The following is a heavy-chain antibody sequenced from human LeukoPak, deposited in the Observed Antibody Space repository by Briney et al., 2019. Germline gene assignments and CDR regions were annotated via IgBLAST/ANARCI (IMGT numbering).Heavy chain of an antibody. V-gene: IGHV3-7*01. J-gene: IGHJ4*02. CDR1: GFTFSSYW. Sequence: PGGSLRLSCAASGFTFSSYWMGWVRQAPGKGLKWVANIKQDGGEKYYVDPVKGRFTISRDNAKNSLDLQMNSLRAEDTALYYCARIRWAGGTWAFDYWGQGTLVTVSS. D-gene: IGHD1-26*01. CDR3: ARIRWAGGTWAFDY. CDR2: IKQDGGEK.